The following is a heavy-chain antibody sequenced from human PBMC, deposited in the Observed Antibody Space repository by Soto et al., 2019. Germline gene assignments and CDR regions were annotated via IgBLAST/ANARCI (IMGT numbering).Heavy chain of an antibody. CDR3: VSDGAAVPAVRYYYLDV. Sequence: EVQLLESGGGLVQPRGSLTLSCAASGFTFSSNTMTWVRQAPVKGLEWVSTITGSGDNAWYADSVRGRFTISRDNSKNTLYIQMNSLRSEDSAVYYCVSDGAAVPAVRYYYLDVWGRGTTVTVSS. V-gene: IGHV3-23*01. CDR1: GFTFSSNT. D-gene: IGHD6-25*01. J-gene: IGHJ6*03. CDR2: ITGSGDNA.